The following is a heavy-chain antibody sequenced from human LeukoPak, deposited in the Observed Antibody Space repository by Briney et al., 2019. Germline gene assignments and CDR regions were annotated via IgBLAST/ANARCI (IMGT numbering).Heavy chain of an antibody. Sequence: GRSLRLSCAASGFTFDDYAMHWVRQAPGKGLEWVSGISWNSGSIGYADSVKGRFTISRDNAKNSLYLQMNSLRAEDTALYYCAKDSKAVARGYFDYWGQGTLVTVSS. J-gene: IGHJ4*02. CDR1: GFTFDDYA. CDR3: AKDSKAVARGYFDY. D-gene: IGHD6-19*01. CDR2: ISWNSGSI. V-gene: IGHV3-9*01.